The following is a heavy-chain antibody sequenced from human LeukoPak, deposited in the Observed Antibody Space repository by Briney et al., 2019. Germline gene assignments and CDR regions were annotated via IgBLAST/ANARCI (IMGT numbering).Heavy chain of an antibody. Sequence: ASVKVSCKVSGYSLTELSMHWVRQAPGKGLEWMGGFDPEDGETVYAQKFQGRVTMTEDTFTDTAYMELSSLISEHTAVYYCATGLHDYWGQGTLVTVSS. V-gene: IGHV1-24*01. CDR2: FDPEDGET. CDR1: GYSLTELS. CDR3: ATGLHDY. J-gene: IGHJ4*02.